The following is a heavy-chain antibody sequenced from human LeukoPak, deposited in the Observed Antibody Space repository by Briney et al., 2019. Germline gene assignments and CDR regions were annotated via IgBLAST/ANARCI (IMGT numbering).Heavy chain of an antibody. Sequence: PSETLSLTCTVSGASIRIYYWSWIRQPAGKGLEWIGRMYTSGSGNYSPSLKSRVTMSVDTSKNQFSPKLSSVTAADTAVYYCARDRGYSYGYWYFDLWGRGTLVTVSS. J-gene: IGHJ2*01. CDR1: GASIRIYY. V-gene: IGHV4-4*07. CDR2: MYTSGSG. D-gene: IGHD5-18*01. CDR3: ARDRGYSYGYWYFDL.